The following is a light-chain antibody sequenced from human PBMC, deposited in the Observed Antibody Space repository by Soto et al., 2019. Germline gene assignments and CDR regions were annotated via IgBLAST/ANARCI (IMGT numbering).Light chain of an antibody. J-gene: IGKJ4*01. CDR1: QSISSY. CDR3: QQYNTFLT. CDR2: EAS. V-gene: IGKV1-39*01. Sequence: DIQMTQSPSSLSASVGDRVTITCRASQSISSYLNWYQQQPGRXPXXLIYEASSLQTGVPSRFSGSGSGTEFTLTISSLHPDYYATYYCQQYNTFLTFGGGTKVDIK.